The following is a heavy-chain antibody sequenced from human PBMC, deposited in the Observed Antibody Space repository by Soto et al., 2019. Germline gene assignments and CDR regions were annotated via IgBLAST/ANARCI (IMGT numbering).Heavy chain of an antibody. CDR1: GFTFSDYY. D-gene: IGHD5-18*01. J-gene: IGHJ3*02. V-gene: IGHV3-11*01. CDR2: ISSSGSTI. CDR3: ARRIQLWLDAFDI. Sequence: GGSLRLSCAASGFTFSDYYMSWIRQAPGKGLERVSYISSSGSTIYYADSVKGRFTFSRDNAKNSLYLQMNSLRAEDTAVYYCARRIQLWLDAFDIWGQGTMVTVSS.